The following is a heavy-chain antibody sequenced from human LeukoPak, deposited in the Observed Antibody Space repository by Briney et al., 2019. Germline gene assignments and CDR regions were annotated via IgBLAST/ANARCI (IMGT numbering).Heavy chain of an antibody. Sequence: GGSLRLSCAASGFTFSSYWMSWVRQAPGKGLEWVANINQDGGEKYYVDSVKGRFTISRDNAKNSLYLQMNSLRAEDTAVYYCARDLSICSSTSCYAGVGTFDIWGQGTMVTVSS. CDR1: GFTFSSYW. V-gene: IGHV3-7*01. J-gene: IGHJ3*02. D-gene: IGHD2-2*01. CDR2: INQDGGEK. CDR3: ARDLSICSSTSCYAGVGTFDI.